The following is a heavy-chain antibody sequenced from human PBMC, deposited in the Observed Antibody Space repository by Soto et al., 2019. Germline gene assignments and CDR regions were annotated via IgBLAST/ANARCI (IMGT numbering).Heavy chain of an antibody. CDR1: GGTFSSYA. CDR2: IIPLLNTP. D-gene: IGHD6-6*01. J-gene: IGHJ6*02. V-gene: IGHV1-69*01. Sequence: QVQLVQSGAEVKKPGSSVKVSCRASGGTFSSYAVSWVRQAPGQGLEWMGVIIPLLNTPKYVEKFQGRVTITADASATTAYRELSSLTSEDTAVYYCARESSSPNYYYYGMDVWGQGTTVTVSS. CDR3: ARESSSPNYYYYGMDV.